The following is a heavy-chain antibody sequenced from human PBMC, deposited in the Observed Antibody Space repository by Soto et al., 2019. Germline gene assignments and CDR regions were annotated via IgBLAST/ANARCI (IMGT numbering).Heavy chain of an antibody. J-gene: IGHJ4*02. CDR3: ARDWVSVRLRGVFDY. V-gene: IGHV3-30*14. CDR1: GFTFSSYD. D-gene: IGHD4-17*01. CDR2: ISYDGSNT. Sequence: QVQLVESGGGVVQPGRSLRLSCAASGFTFSSYDMHWVRQAPGKGLAWVAVISYDGSNTYYADSVKGRFTISRDNSKNTLYLQMNCLRAEDTAVYYCARDWVSVRLRGVFDYWGQGTLVAVSS.